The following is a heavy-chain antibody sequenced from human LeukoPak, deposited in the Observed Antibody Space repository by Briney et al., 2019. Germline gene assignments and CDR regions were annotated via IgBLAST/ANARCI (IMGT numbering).Heavy chain of an antibody. CDR3: ARAITYYDILTGYPIGDYYMDV. CDR2: MNPNSGNT. V-gene: IGHV1-8*01. Sequence: GASVKVSCKASGYTFTSYDINWVRQATGQGLEWMGWMNPNSGNTGDAQKFQGGGTMTRNTSISTAYMELSSLRSEDTAVYYCARAITYYDILTGYPIGDYYMDVWGKGTTVTVSS. CDR1: GYTFTSYD. J-gene: IGHJ6*03. D-gene: IGHD3-9*01.